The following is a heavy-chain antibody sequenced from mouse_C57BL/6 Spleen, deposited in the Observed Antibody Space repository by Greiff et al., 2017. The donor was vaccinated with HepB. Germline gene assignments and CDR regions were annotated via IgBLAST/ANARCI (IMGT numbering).Heavy chain of an antibody. V-gene: IGHV1-62-2*01. Sequence: QVQLQQSGAELVKPGASVKLSCKASGYTFTEYTIHWVKQRSGQGLEWIGWFYPGSGSIKYNEKFKDKATLTADKSSSTVYMELSRLTSEDSAVYFCARDEGGYYGSSYDAMDYWGQGTSVTVSS. J-gene: IGHJ4*01. CDR3: ARDEGGYYGSSYDAMDY. D-gene: IGHD1-1*01. CDR1: GYTFTEYT. CDR2: FYPGSGSI.